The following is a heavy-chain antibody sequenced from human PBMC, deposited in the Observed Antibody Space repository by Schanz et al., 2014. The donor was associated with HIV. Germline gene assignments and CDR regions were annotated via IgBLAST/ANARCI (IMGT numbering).Heavy chain of an antibody. D-gene: IGHD3-22*01. V-gene: IGHV1-8*02. CDR1: GYPFLDYY. J-gene: IGHJ5*02. Sequence: QVQLVQSGAEVKRPGASLKVSCKASGYPFLDYYIHWMRQATGQGLEWMGWMNPNSGHTGYAQKFQGRVDMTRNTSISTAYMELSSLTSEDTAVYYCARGRRDVSMIILYWFDPWGQGTLVTVSS. CDR3: ARGRRDVSMIILYWFDP. CDR2: MNPNSGHT.